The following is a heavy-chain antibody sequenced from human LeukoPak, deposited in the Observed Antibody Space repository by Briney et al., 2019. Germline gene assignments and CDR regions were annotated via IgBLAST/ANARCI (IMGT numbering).Heavy chain of an antibody. J-gene: IGHJ4*02. CDR3: ARENWVFDY. CDR1: GYSISSGYH. V-gene: IGHV4-38-2*02. D-gene: IGHD7-27*01. Sequence: PSETLSLTCVVSGYSISSGYHWGWIRQPPGEGLEWIGSVYRSGSTYYNPSLKSRVTISVVTSKNQISLRVRSVTAADTAVYYCARENWVFDYWGQGILVTVSS. CDR2: VYRSGST.